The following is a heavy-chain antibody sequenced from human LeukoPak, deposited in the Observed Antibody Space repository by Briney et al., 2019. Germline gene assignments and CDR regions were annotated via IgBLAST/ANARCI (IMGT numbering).Heavy chain of an antibody. D-gene: IGHD1-1*01. CDR3: ARGPTGASNWFDP. CDR2: ISRSGSII. J-gene: IGHJ5*02. Sequence: GGSLRLSCAASGFTFSDYFMNWIRQAPGKGLEWVSHISRSGSIIYYADSVKGRFTISRDNAKNSLYLKRNSLRAEDTAVYYCARGPTGASNWFDPWGQGTLVTVSS. V-gene: IGHV3-11*01. CDR1: GFTFSDYF.